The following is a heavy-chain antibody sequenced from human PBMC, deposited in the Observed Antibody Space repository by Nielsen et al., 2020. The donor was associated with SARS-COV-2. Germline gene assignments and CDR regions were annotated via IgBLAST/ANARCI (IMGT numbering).Heavy chain of an antibody. CDR3: TTDFSMVATFYYYGMDV. D-gene: IGHD5-12*01. CDR2: IGTAGDT. V-gene: IGHV3-13*04. Sequence: GGSLRLSCAASGFTFSSYDMHWVRQATGKGLEWVSAIGTAGDTYYPGSVKGRFTISRDNAKNSLYLQMNSLRAEDTAVYYCTTDFSMVATFYYYGMDVWGQGTTVTVSS. CDR1: GFTFSSYD. J-gene: IGHJ6*02.